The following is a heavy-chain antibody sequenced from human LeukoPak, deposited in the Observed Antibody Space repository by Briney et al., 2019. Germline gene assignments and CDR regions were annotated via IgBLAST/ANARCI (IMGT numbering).Heavy chain of an antibody. CDR1: GCSISNSGYY. Sequence: SETLSLTCTVSGCSISNSGYYWGWIRQPPGMGLEWIGSVYCSGSSYYNSSLNNGVAISVDTSKNQFSLKLSSVTAADTAGYYCAKTYYYDPFDYWGQGTLVTVSS. CDR2: VYCSGSS. D-gene: IGHD3-22*01. J-gene: IGHJ4*02. CDR3: AKTYYYDPFDY. V-gene: IGHV4-39*01.